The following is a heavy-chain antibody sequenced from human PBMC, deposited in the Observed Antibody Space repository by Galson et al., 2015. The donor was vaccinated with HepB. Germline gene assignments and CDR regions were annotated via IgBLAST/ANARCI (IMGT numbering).Heavy chain of an antibody. CDR2: IRGSGDFI. V-gene: IGHV3-48*03. D-gene: IGHD2-8*01. J-gene: IGHJ4*02. CDR3: ARVDVVLKLFAIFDL. CDR1: GFSFSRYE. Sequence: SLRLSCAASGFSFSRYEMNWVRQAPGKGLEWISYIRGSGDFIFYADSVKGRFTISRDNAKNSLYLQMNSLRAEDTAIYYCARVDVVLKLFAIFDLWGQGTLFTGSS.